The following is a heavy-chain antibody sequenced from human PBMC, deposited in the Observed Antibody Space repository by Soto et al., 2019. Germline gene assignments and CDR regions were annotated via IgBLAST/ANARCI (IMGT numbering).Heavy chain of an antibody. J-gene: IGHJ5*02. CDR1: GGSISSGGYS. CDR2: IYHSGST. CDR3: GRDQIEGNWFNP. Sequence: QLQLQESGSGLVRPSQTLSLTCAVSGGSISSGGYSWNWIRQPPGKGLEWIGYIYHSGSTLYNPSLKSRVTQSVDQSKNHFSLKLSSVAPADTAVYYCGRDQIEGNWFNPLGQGTLVTVSS. V-gene: IGHV4-30-2*01.